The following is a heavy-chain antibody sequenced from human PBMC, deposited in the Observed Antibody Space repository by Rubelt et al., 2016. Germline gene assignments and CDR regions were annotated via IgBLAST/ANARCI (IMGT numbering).Heavy chain of an antibody. CDR3: ARATNWNYAFDI. Sequence: QVQLVQSGAEVKKSGASVKVSCKASGYTFSKHGISWVRQAPGQGLEWMGWISVNSGDTKYAQKRHGRVTMTTDTSTSTSYMELTSLRSDDTAVYSCARATNWNYAFDIWGQGTMVTVSS. V-gene: IGHV1-18*01. CDR1: GYTFSKHG. CDR2: ISVNSGDT. D-gene: IGHD1-7*01. J-gene: IGHJ3*02.